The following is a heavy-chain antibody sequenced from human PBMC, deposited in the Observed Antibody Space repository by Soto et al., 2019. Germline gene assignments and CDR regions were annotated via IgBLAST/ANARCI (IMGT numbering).Heavy chain of an antibody. Sequence: SETLSLTCAVYGGSFSGYYWSWIRQPPGKGLEWIGEINHSGSTNYNPSLKSRVTISVDTSKNQFSLKLSSVTAADTAVYYCARGRRGYSYGYSGYWGQGTRVTVSS. D-gene: IGHD5-18*01. CDR3: ARGRRGYSYGYSGY. V-gene: IGHV4-34*01. J-gene: IGHJ4*02. CDR1: GGSFSGYY. CDR2: INHSGST.